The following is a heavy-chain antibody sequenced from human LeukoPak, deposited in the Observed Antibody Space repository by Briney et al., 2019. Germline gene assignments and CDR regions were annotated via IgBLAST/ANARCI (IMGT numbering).Heavy chain of an antibody. Sequence: EASVKVSCKASGYSFSDYGITWVRQAPGQGLEWMGWISYNGDTNYAQNLQDSVTLTTDTSTSTAYMELSSLRSEDTAVYYCARGPRDYDFWFDPLGQGTLVTGSS. CDR1: GYSFSDYG. J-gene: IGHJ5*02. CDR2: ISYNGDT. V-gene: IGHV1-18*01. D-gene: IGHD3-3*01. CDR3: ARGPRDYDFWFDP.